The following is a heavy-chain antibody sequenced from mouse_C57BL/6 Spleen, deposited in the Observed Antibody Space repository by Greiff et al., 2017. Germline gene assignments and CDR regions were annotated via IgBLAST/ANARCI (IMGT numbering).Heavy chain of an antibody. V-gene: IGHV1-61*01. CDR2: IYPSDSET. D-gene: IGHD1-1*01. CDR1: GYTFTSYW. J-gene: IGHJ4*01. CDR3: ARWYYCSSPYAMDY. Sequence: QVQLQQPGAELVRPGSSVKLSCKASGYTFTSYWMDWVKQRPGQGLEWIGNIYPSDSETHYNQKFKDKATLTVDKSSSTAYMQLSSLTSEDSAVYYCARWYYCSSPYAMDYWGQGTSVTVSS.